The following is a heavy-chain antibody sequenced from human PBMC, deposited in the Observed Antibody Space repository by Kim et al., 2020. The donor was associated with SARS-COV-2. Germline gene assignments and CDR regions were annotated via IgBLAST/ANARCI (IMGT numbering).Heavy chain of an antibody. Sequence: SETLSLTCAVYGGSFSGYYWSWIRQPPGKGLEWIGEINHSGSTNYNPSLKSRVTISVDTSKNQFSLKLSSVTAADTAVYYCARGAGYSYGTYNWFDPWGQGTLVTVSS. V-gene: IGHV4-34*01. J-gene: IGHJ5*02. CDR1: GGSFSGYY. CDR2: INHSGST. CDR3: ARGAGYSYGTYNWFDP. D-gene: IGHD5-18*01.